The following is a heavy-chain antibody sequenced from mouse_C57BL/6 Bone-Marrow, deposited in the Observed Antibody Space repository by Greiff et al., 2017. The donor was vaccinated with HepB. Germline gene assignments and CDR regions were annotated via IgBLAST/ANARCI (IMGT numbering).Heavy chain of an antibody. CDR2: INPNNGGT. CDR3: AGTGSAMDY. CDR1: GYTFTDYY. V-gene: IGHV1-26*01. J-gene: IGHJ4*01. D-gene: IGHD4-1*01. Sequence: EVQLQQSGPELVKPGASVKISCKASGYTFTDYYMNWVKQSHGKSLEWIGDINPNNGGTSYNQKFKGKATLTVDTSSSTAYMELRSLTSEDSAVYSCAGTGSAMDYWGQGTSVTVSS.